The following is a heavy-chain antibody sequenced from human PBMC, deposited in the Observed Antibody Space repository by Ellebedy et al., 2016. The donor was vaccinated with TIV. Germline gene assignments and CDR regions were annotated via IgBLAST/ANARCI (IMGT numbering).Heavy chain of an antibody. CDR1: GGSISSFY. V-gene: IGHV4-59*08. CDR3: ARRRYSSGWYNWFDP. D-gene: IGHD6-19*01. Sequence: MPSETLSLTCTVSGGSISSFYWSWIRQPPEKGLEWIGYISYTGSTNYNPSLKSRVTMSVDTSKNQFSLKLSSVTAADTAVYYCARRRYSSGWYNWFDPWGQGTLVTVSS. J-gene: IGHJ5*02. CDR2: ISYTGST.